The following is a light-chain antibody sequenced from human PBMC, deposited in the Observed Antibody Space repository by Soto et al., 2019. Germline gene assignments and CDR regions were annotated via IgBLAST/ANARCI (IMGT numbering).Light chain of an antibody. J-gene: IGKJ1*01. Sequence: EIVLTQSPSTLSLSPGARAPLSCRASQTVSSSYLAWYQQKPGQAPRLLISGASSRATGIPDRFSGWGSGTDFTLTISRLEPEDFALYYCQQYGSSPLTFGQGTKVDIK. CDR3: QQYGSSPLT. V-gene: IGKV3-20*01. CDR2: GAS. CDR1: QTVSSSY.